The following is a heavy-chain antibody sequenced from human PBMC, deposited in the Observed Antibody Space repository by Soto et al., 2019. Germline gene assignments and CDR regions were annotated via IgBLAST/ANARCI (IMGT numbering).Heavy chain of an antibody. Sequence: PSETLSVTCTVSCGSISSSSYYWGWIRQPPGKGLEWIGSIYYSGSTYYNPSLKSRVTISVDTSKNQFSLKLSSVTAADTAVYYCARQWGADYGGNSWIVWWFDPWGQGTLVT. D-gene: IGHD4-17*01. CDR2: IYYSGST. CDR1: CGSISSSSYY. V-gene: IGHV4-39*01. J-gene: IGHJ5*02. CDR3: ARQWGADYGGNSWIVWWFDP.